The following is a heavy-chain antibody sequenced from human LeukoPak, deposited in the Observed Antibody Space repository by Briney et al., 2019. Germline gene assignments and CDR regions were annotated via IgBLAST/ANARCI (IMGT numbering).Heavy chain of an antibody. V-gene: IGHV3-23*01. CDR2: ISGSGDNT. CDR1: GFTFSSYA. J-gene: IGHJ4*02. CDR3: ATAVASSSGWYADY. Sequence: GGSLRLSCAASGFTFSSYAMSWVRQAPGKGLEWVSGISGSGDNTYYADSVKGRFTVSRDNSKNTLYLQMNSLRAEDTAVYYCATAVASSSGWYADYWGQGTLVTVSS. D-gene: IGHD6-19*01.